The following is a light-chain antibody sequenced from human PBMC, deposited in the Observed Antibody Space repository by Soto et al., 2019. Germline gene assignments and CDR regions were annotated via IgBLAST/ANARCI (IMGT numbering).Light chain of an antibody. CDR1: SSNIGGNS. CDR3: GSWDSSLSAYV. CDR2: DDN. V-gene: IGLV1-51*01. J-gene: IGLJ1*01. Sequence: QSVLTQPPSVSAAPGQKVTISSSGSSSNIGGNSVSWYQQLPGAAPKLLIYDDNKRPSGIPDRFSGSKSGTSATLGITRFQTGDEADYYCGSWDSSLSAYVFGTGTKVTVL.